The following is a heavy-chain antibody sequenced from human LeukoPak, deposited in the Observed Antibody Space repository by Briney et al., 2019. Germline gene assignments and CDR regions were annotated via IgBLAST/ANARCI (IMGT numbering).Heavy chain of an antibody. CDR3: AREAAVSGYCFYYSDY. D-gene: IGHD3-22*01. Sequence: GASVKVSCKASGYTFTSYYMHWVRQAPGQGLEWMGIINPSGGSTSYAQKFQGRVTMTRDTSTSTAYMELRSLRSDDTAVYYCAREAAVSGYCFYYSDYWGQGTLVTVSS. CDR2: INPSGGST. V-gene: IGHV1-46*01. J-gene: IGHJ4*02. CDR1: GYTFTSYY.